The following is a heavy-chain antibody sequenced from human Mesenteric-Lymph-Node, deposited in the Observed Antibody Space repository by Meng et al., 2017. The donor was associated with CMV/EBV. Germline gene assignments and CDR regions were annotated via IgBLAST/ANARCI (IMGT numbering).Heavy chain of an antibody. V-gene: IGHV4-34*01. CDR1: GGSFSDYD. J-gene: IGHJ4*02. Sequence: LPCAVFGGSFSDYDWTWIRQPPGKGLEWIGEINHSGGTNYNPSLKSRVTISVDTSKNHFSLKLSSVTAADTAVYYCASLEAAAQIDYWGQGTLVTVSS. CDR3: ASLEAAAQIDY. D-gene: IGHD6-13*01. CDR2: INHSGGT.